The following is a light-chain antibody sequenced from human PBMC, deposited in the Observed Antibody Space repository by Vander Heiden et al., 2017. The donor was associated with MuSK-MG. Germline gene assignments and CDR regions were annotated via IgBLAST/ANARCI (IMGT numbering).Light chain of an antibody. J-gene: IGLJ1*01. CDR1: SSNIGAGYD. Sequence: QSVLTQPPSVSGAPGQRVIISCTGSSSNIGAGYDVHWYHQVPGTAPKLLSYGNSNRPSGVPDRFSGSKSVTSASLAITGLQAEDEADYYCQSYDSSLSGYVFGPGTKVTVL. CDR2: GNS. V-gene: IGLV1-40*01. CDR3: QSYDSSLSGYV.